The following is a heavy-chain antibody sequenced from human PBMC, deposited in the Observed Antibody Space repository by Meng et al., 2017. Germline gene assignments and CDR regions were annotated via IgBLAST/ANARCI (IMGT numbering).Heavy chain of an antibody. CDR1: DYTFPDYW. CDR2: INPKSGDT. CDR3: ARDEDISAAGKLFGDY. D-gene: IGHD6-13*01. V-gene: IGHV1-2*06. Sequence: QVRLGQLGAGVKKPGASVKVSCKASDYTFPDYWLHWVRRAPGQGLEWMGRINPKSGDTHYAQRFQGRVTMTGDTSISTAYMELSGLRSDDTAMYYCARDEDISAAGKLFGDYWGQGTLVTVSS. J-gene: IGHJ4*02.